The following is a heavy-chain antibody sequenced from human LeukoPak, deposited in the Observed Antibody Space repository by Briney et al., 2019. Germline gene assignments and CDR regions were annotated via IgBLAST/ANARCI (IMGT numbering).Heavy chain of an antibody. CDR1: GGTFSSYA. Sequence: ASVKVSCKASGGTFSSYAISWVRQAPGQGLEWMGGIIPIFGTADYAQKFQGRVTITADESTSTAYMELGSLRSEDTAVYYCARGTYYYDSSGYNWGQGTLVTVSS. D-gene: IGHD3-22*01. CDR3: ARGTYYYDSSGYN. J-gene: IGHJ4*02. V-gene: IGHV1-69*13. CDR2: IIPIFGTA.